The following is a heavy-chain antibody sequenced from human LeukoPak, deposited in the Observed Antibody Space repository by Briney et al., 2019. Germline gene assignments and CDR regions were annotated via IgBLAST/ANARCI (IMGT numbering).Heavy chain of an antibody. V-gene: IGHV3-23*01. J-gene: IGHJ6*02. CDR2: ISGSGGST. D-gene: IGHD1-1*01. CDR3: AKVPTGTTSPDYYYGMDV. Sequence: GGSLRLSCAASGFTFSSYAMSWVRQAPGKGLEWVSAISGSGGSTYYADSVKGRFTISRDNSKNTLYLQMNSLRAEDTAVYYCAKVPTGTTSPDYYYGMDVWGQGTTVTVSS. CDR1: GFTFSSYA.